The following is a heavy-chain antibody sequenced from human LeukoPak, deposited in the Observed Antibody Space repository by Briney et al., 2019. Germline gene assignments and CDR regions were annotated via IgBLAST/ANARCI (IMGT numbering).Heavy chain of an antibody. CDR2: ISAYNGST. CDR3: ARTPRSGTFYYFDY. J-gene: IGHJ4*02. V-gene: IGHV1-18*01. Sequence: ASVKVSCKASGYTFNSYGISWVRQAPGQGLEWMGWISAYNGSTNYAQKLRGRVTMTTDTSTSTAYMELRSLRSDDTAVYYCARTPRSGTFYYFDYWGQGTLVTVSS. CDR1: GYTFNSYG.